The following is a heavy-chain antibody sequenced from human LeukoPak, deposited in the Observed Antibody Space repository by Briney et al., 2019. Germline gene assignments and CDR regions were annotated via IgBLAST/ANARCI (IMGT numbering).Heavy chain of an antibody. V-gene: IGHV3-15*01. CDR1: GFTLTSAW. D-gene: IGHD1-26*01. J-gene: IGHJ4*02. CDR2: IRPKTDAEAT. CDR3: TTILKWELRYYFDI. Sequence: GGSLRLSCATSGFTLTSAWLSWVRQVPGKGLEWVGRIRPKTDAEATDYAAPVKGRFTVSRDDSKSTLYLQMNSLKTEDTAVYYCTTILKWELRYYFDIWGQGTLVTVSS.